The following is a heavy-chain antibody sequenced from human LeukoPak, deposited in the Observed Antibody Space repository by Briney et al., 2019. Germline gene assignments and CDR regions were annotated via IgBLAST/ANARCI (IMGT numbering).Heavy chain of an antibody. Sequence: SETLSLTCSVSGDSISNYYWTWIRQPPGKGLEWIGYIYYSGSTNYNPSLKSRVTISVDTSKNQFSLKLSSVTAADTAVYYCARVNGEYYSDTSGYYFPWGQGTLVTVSS. CDR2: IYYSGST. V-gene: IGHV4-59*01. CDR3: ARVNGEYYSDTSGYYFP. D-gene: IGHD3-22*01. CDR1: GDSISNYY. J-gene: IGHJ5*02.